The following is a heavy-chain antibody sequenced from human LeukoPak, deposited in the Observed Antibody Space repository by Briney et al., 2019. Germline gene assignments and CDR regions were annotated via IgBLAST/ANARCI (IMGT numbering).Heavy chain of an antibody. CDR2: ISAYNGST. CDR1: GYTFTSYG. V-gene: IGHV1-18*01. J-gene: IGHJ5*02. D-gene: IGHD3-10*01. Sequence: ASVKVSCKASGYTFTSYGIIWVRQAPGQGLEWMGWISAYNGSTNYAQKLQDRVTMTTDTSTSTAYMELSSLRSDDTAVYYCARAQYGSGSYYNWFDPWGQGTLVTVSS. CDR3: ARAQYGSGSYYNWFDP.